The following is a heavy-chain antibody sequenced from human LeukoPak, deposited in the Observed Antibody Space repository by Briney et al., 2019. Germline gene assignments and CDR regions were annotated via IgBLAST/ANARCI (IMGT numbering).Heavy chain of an antibody. J-gene: IGHJ6*02. D-gene: IGHD2-21*02. CDR2: ISSSSSFI. CDR1: GFTFSSYS. CDR3: VRATEGGAMDV. Sequence: GGSLRPSCAASGFTFSSYSINWVRQAPGKGLEWVSSISSSSSFISYADSVKGRFTISRDNAKNSLYLRMNSLRAEDTAMYYCVRATEGGAMDVWGQGTTVTVSS. V-gene: IGHV3-21*04.